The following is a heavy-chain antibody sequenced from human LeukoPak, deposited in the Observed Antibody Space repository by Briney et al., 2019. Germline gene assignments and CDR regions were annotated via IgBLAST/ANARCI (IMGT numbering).Heavy chain of an antibody. CDR1: GGSVSSSSYY. CDR2: IYYSGIT. D-gene: IGHD4-17*01. V-gene: IGHV4-39*01. CDR3: ARRRTSRYGDYDYYHCYYMDV. Sequence: SETLSLTCSVSGGSVSSSSYYWDWIRQPPGKGLEWIGSIYYSGITYYSPSLKSRLTISVDTSKNQFSLNLSSVTAADTAVYYCARRRTSRYGDYDYYHCYYMDVWGKGTTVTVSS. J-gene: IGHJ6*03.